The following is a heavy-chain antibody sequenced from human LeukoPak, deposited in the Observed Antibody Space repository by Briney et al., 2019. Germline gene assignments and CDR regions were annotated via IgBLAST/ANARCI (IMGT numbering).Heavy chain of an antibody. Sequence: SETLSLTCTVSGYSISSGYYWGWIRQPPGKGLEWIGSIYHSGSTYYNPSLKSRVTISLDTSKNQFSLKLTSVTAADTAVYYCARVVSLSSGWDYVDYWGQGTLVTVSS. CDR3: ARVVSLSSGWDYVDY. D-gene: IGHD6-19*01. CDR1: GYSISSGYY. CDR2: IYHSGST. J-gene: IGHJ4*02. V-gene: IGHV4-38-2*02.